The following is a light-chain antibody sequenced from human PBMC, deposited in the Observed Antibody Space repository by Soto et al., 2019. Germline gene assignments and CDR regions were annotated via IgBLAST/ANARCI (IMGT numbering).Light chain of an antibody. V-gene: IGKV3-20*01. J-gene: IGKJ2*01. Sequence: EIVLTQSPGTLSLAPAEGATLSCRASRSVSSRYLAWYQQKPGQAPRLLIYGASSRATGIPDRFSGSGSGTDFTLTISRLEPEDFAVYHCHRYGYSPNTFGQGTKLEIK. CDR2: GAS. CDR1: RSVSSRY. CDR3: HRYGYSPNT.